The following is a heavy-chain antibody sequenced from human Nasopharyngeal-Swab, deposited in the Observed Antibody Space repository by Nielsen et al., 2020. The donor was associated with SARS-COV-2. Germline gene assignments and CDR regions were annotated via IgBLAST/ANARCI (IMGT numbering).Heavy chain of an antibody. CDR3: AKSVGYSYDLWDC. D-gene: IGHD5-18*01. V-gene: IGHV3-23*01. CDR2: ISGSGGST. J-gene: IGHJ4*02. Sequence: WIRQPPGKGLEWVSAISGSGGSTYYADSVKGRFTISRDNSKNTLFLQMNSLRAEDTAVYYCAKSVGYSYDLWDCWGQGTLVTVSS.